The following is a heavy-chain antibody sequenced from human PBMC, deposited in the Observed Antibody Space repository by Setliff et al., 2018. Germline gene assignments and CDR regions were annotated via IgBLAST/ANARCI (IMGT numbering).Heavy chain of an antibody. D-gene: IGHD3-22*01. CDR2: IYYSGST. J-gene: IGHJ3*02. CDR3: ARASYYYDSSGYYGAGAFDI. Sequence: PSETLSLTCTVSGGSISSSIYYWGWIRQPPGKGLEWIGSIYYSGSTYYNPSLKSRVTISVDTSKNQFSLKLSSVTAADTAVYYCARASYYYDSSGYYGAGAFDIWGQGTMVTVSS. CDR1: GGSISSSIYY. V-gene: IGHV4-39*07.